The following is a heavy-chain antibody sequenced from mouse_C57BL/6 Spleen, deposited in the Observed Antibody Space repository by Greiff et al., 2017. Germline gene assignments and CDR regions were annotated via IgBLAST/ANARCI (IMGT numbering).Heavy chain of an antibody. Sequence: EVMLVESGGGLVKPGGSLKLSCAASGFTFSDYGMHWVRQAPEKGLEWVAYISSGSSTIYYADPVKGRFTISRDNAKNTLFLQMTSLRSEDTAMYYCARGRLGYDYDGNYFDYWGQGTTLTVSS. J-gene: IGHJ2*01. CDR2: ISSGSSTI. CDR1: GFTFSDYG. V-gene: IGHV5-17*01. D-gene: IGHD2-4*01. CDR3: ARGRLGYDYDGNYFDY.